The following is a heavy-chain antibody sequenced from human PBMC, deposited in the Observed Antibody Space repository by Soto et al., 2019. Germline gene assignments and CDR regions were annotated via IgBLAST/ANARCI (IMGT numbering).Heavy chain of an antibody. CDR2: FDPEDGET. CDR3: ARDPPDRGYPLGAFDI. CDR1: GYTLTELS. V-gene: IGHV1-24*01. Sequence: GASVKVSCKVSGYTLTELSMHWVRQAPGKGLEWMGGFDPEDGETIYAQKFQGRVTMTRDTSTSTAYMELSSLRSEDTAVYYCARDPPDRGYPLGAFDIWGQGTMVTVSS. D-gene: IGHD5-12*01. J-gene: IGHJ3*02.